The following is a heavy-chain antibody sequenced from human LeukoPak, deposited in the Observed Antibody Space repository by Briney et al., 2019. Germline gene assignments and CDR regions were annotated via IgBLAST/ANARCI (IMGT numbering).Heavy chain of an antibody. CDR2: ISSSSSYI. D-gene: IGHD4-17*01. CDR1: GFTFSSYS. V-gene: IGHV3-21*01. Sequence: GGSLRLSCAASGFTFSSYSMNWVRQAPGKGLEWVSSISSSSSYIYYADSVKGRFTISRDNAKNSLYLQMNSLRAEDTAVYYCARDSYVDSEAVRWFDPWGQGTLVTVSS. J-gene: IGHJ5*02. CDR3: ARDSYVDSEAVRWFDP.